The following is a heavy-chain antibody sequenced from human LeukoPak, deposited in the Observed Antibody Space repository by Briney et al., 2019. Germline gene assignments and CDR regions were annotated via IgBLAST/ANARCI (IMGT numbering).Heavy chain of an antibody. D-gene: IGHD2-8*02. CDR3: AKDGSWSCTD. J-gene: IGHJ4*02. V-gene: IGHV3-30*02. Sequence: PGGSLRLSCAASGFPFSRNAIHWVRQGPGKGLEWVSYIAHHGSNKYYADSVKGRFTISGDNSKRTLYLQMNSLRADDTAVYYCAKDGSWSCTDWGQGTLVTVSS. CDR1: GFPFSRNA. CDR2: IAHHGSNK.